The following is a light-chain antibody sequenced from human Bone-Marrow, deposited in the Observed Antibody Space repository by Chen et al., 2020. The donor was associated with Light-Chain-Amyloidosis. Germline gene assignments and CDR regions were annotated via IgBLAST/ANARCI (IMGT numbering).Light chain of an antibody. CDR2: DDS. CDR3: QVWDRSSDRPV. J-gene: IGLJ3*02. V-gene: IGLV3-21*02. CDR1: NIGSTS. Sequence: SYVLTQPSSVSVAPGQTATIACGGNNIGSTSVHWYQQTPGPAPLLVVYDDSNRPSGIPERLSGSNAGNTATLTISRVGAGDEADYYCQVWDRSSDRPVFGGGTKLTVL.